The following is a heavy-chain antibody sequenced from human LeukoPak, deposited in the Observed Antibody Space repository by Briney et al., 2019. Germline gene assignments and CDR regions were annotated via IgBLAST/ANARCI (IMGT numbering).Heavy chain of an antibody. Sequence: GRSLRLSCAASGFTVSSNYMSWVRQAPGKGLEWVSVIYSGGSTYYADSVKGRFTISRDNSKNTLYLQMNSMRAEDTAVYYCARTPEPDWGSYRQSYYFDYWGQGTLVTVSS. CDR1: GFTVSSNY. CDR2: IYSGGST. J-gene: IGHJ4*02. V-gene: IGHV3-66*01. D-gene: IGHD3-16*02. CDR3: ARTPEPDWGSYRQSYYFDY.